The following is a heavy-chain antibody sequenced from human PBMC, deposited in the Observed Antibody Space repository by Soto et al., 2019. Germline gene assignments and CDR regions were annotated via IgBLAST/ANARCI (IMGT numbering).Heavy chain of an antibody. J-gene: IGHJ4*02. V-gene: IGHV1-3*01. CDR3: ARGWEYNFDY. CDR1: RYTFTSYA. CDR2: ITAGNGNT. Sequence: SVKVSSKACRYTFTSYALHSVSQAPGQRLEWKRWITAGNGNTKYSQKFQGRVTITGDTAASTAYMELSSLRSEDTAVYDCARGWEYNFDYWGQGTLVTVSS. D-gene: IGHD1-26*01.